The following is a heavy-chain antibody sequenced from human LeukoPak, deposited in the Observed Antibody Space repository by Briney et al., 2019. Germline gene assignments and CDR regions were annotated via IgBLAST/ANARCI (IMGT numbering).Heavy chain of an antibody. CDR3: ARDSAWYERNFDY. V-gene: IGHV3-33*08. D-gene: IGHD6-13*01. CDR2: IWYDGSNK. J-gene: IGHJ4*02. CDR1: GFTFSSYS. Sequence: GGSLRLSCAASGFTFSSYSMNWVRQAPGKGLEWVAVIWYDGSNKYYADSVKGRFTISRDNSKNTLYLQMNSLRAEDTAVYYCARDSAWYERNFDYWGQGTLVTVSS.